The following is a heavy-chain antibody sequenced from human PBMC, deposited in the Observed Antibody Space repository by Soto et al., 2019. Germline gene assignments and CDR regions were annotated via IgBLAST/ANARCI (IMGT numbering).Heavy chain of an antibody. V-gene: IGHV1-3*01. CDR1: GYTFTSYA. CDR2: INAGNGNT. CDR3: ARDSRFLEWFIGHYYYGMDV. Sequence: ASVKVSCKASGYTFTSYAMHWVRQAPGQRLEWMGWINAGNGNTKYSQKFQGRVTVTRDTSASTAYMELSSLRSEDTAVYYCARDSRFLEWFIGHYYYGMDVWGQGTTVTVSS. D-gene: IGHD3-3*01. J-gene: IGHJ6*02.